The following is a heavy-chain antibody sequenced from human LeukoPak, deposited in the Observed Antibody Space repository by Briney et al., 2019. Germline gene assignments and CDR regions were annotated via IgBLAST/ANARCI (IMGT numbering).Heavy chain of an antibody. V-gene: IGHV1-24*01. D-gene: IGHD1-26*01. CDR3: ATGYGQIVGAMAFDI. CDR2: FDPEDGET. J-gene: IGHJ3*02. CDR1: GYTLTELS. Sequence: VASVKVSCKVSGYTLTELSMHWVRQAPGKGLEWMGGFDPEDGETIYAQKFQGRVTMTEDTSTDTAYMELSSLRSEDTAVYYCATGYGQIVGAMAFDIWGQGTMVTVSS.